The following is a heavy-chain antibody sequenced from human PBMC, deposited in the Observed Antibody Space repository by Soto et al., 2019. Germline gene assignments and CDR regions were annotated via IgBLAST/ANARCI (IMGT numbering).Heavy chain of an antibody. CDR1: GGSISKYY. Sequence: SETLSLTCTVSGGSISKYYWSWIRQPPGKGLEWIGYIYYSGSTNYNPSLKSRVTISVDTSKNQFSLKLSSVTAADTAVYYCARNYGHAFDIWGQGTMVTVSS. D-gene: IGHD1-7*01. CDR2: IYYSGST. J-gene: IGHJ3*02. V-gene: IGHV4-59*01. CDR3: ARNYGHAFDI.